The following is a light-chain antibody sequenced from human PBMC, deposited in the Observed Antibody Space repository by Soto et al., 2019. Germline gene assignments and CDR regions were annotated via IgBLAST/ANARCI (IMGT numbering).Light chain of an antibody. CDR2: GAS. CDR1: QSVSSY. V-gene: IGKV3-20*01. Sequence: DTVLTQSPGTLSLSPGERATLSCRASQSVSSYLAWYQQKPGQAPRLLIFGASNRATGIPDRFSGSGSGTDFTLTISRLEPEDFAVYYCQQYGSSGTFGQGTKVDI. J-gene: IGKJ1*01. CDR3: QQYGSSGT.